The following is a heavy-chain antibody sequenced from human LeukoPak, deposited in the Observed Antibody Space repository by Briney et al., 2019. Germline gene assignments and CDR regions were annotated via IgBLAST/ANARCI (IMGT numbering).Heavy chain of an antibody. V-gene: IGHV4-34*01. J-gene: IGHJ3*02. Sequence: PETLSLTCALHGGSFSGYYWCWIRQPPGKGPEWIGEINHSGTTNYNPSLKSRVTMSVDTSKKQLSLKLSSVTAADTAVYFCARGSLDIWGQGTKVTVSS. CDR3: ARGSLDI. CDR1: GGSFSGYY. CDR2: INHSGTT.